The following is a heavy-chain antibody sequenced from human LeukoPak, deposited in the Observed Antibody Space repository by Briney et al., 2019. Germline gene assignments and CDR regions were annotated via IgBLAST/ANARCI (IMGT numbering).Heavy chain of an antibody. J-gene: IGHJ4*02. CDR2: IYPRDGST. CDR3: ARDQEGFDY. V-gene: IGHV1-46*01. CDR1: GYAFTSNY. Sequence: ASVKVSCKASGYAFTSNYIHWVRQAPGQGLERMGMIYPRDGSTSYAQKFQGRVTVTRDTSTSTVHMELSGLRSEDTAVYYCARDQEGFDYWGQGTLVTVSS.